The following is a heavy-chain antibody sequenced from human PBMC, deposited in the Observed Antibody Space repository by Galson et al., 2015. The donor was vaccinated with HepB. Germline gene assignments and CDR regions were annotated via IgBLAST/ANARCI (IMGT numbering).Heavy chain of an antibody. CDR3: ARVDHLGYCSSTSCYGLLDY. J-gene: IGHJ4*02. Sequence: SLRLSCAASGFTFSSYAMHWVRQAPGKGLEYVSAISSNGGSTYYADSVKGRFTISRDNSKNTLYLQMSSLRAEDTAVYYCARVDHLGYCSSTSCYGLLDYWGQGTLVTVSS. CDR2: ISSNGGST. D-gene: IGHD2-2*01. V-gene: IGHV3-64D*06. CDR1: GFTFSSYA.